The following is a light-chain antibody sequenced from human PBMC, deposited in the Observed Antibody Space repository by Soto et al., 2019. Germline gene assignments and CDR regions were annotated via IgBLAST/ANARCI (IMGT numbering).Light chain of an antibody. CDR3: QQSYSTPLT. Sequence: DIQMTQSPSSLSASVGDRVTITCRASRSISSYLSWYHQKPGKAPKLLIYTASSLQSGVPSRFSGSGSGTDFTLTISSLQPEDFATYYCQQSYSTPLTFGGGTKVEIK. J-gene: IGKJ4*01. CDR2: TAS. CDR1: RSISSY. V-gene: IGKV1-39*01.